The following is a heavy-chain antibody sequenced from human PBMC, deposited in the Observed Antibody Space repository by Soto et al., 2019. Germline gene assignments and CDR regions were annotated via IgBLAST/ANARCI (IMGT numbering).Heavy chain of an antibody. V-gene: IGHV5-51*04. Sequence: EVQLEQSGTEVKKQGESLKISCKGSGYKFTNYWIGWVRQMPGKGLEWLGLIYPGDSDTRYSSSFQGQVTNSADKPISSVCLQWRSLKASYTAIYYCALVVRGVTTESNSCDYWGQGSLGTGSS. CDR2: IYPGDSDT. CDR3: ALVVRGVTTESNSCDY. D-gene: IGHD3-10*01. J-gene: IGHJ4*02. CDR1: GYKFTNYW.